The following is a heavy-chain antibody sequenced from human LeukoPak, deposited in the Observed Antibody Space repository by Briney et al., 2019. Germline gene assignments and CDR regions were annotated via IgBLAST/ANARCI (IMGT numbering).Heavy chain of an antibody. V-gene: IGHV3-7*01. CDR2: IKQDGSEK. CDR3: ARESVRRISMRAKGYFDY. CDR1: GFVYSAFW. Sequence: GGSLRLSCAGSGFVYSAFWMSWVRQVPGKGLEWVANIKQDGSEKYYVDSVNGRFTTSRDNARNTLFLQMDNLRAEDTAIYYCARESVRRISMRAKGYFDYWGRGTRVTVSS. J-gene: IGHJ4*02. D-gene: IGHD3-16*01.